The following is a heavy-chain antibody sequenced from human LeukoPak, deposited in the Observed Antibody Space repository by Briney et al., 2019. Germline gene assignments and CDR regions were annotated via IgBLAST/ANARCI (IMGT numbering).Heavy chain of an antibody. CDR1: GFTFSSHG. J-gene: IGHJ4*02. V-gene: IGHV3-33*01. CDR2: IWYDGSEK. Sequence: GRSLRLSCAAPGFTFSSHGMHWVRQAPGKGLEWVAIIWYDGSEKYYVDSVKGRFTISRDNSKNTLYLQMNSLRAEDTAVYYCARDGGYRSSGPFDYWGQGTLVTVSS. CDR3: ARDGGYRSSGPFDY. D-gene: IGHD2-2*03.